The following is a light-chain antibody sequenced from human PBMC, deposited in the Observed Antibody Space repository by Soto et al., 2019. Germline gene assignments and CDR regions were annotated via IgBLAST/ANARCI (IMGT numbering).Light chain of an antibody. Sequence: DVQMTQSPSSRSASVGDRVTITCRASQSISSYLHWYQQKPGKATKLLINAASSLQSGVPSKFSGSGSGPDFTLTISSLQPEGFATYYCQQSYSTLTFGGGTKLEIK. CDR2: AAS. J-gene: IGKJ4*01. CDR3: QQSYSTLT. V-gene: IGKV1-39*01. CDR1: QSISSY.